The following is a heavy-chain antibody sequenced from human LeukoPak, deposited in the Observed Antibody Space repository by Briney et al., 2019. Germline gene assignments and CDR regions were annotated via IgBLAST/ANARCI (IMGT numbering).Heavy chain of an antibody. D-gene: IGHD2-15*01. CDR3: ARHHCSGGSCPRPYFDY. V-gene: IGHV4-4*09. CDR1: GGSISSYY. Sequence: PSETLSLTCTVSGGSISSYYWSWIRQPPGKGLEWIGYIYTSGSTNYNPSLKSRVTISVDTSKNQFSLKLSSVTAADTAVYYCARHHCSGGSCPRPYFDYWGQGTLVTVSS. CDR2: IYTSGST. J-gene: IGHJ4*02.